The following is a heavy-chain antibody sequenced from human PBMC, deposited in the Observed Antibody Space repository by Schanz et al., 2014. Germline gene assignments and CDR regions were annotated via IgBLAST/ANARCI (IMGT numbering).Heavy chain of an antibody. V-gene: IGHV3-11*06. CDR1: GFTFSDYY. D-gene: IGHD5-18*01. CDR3: ARDGYRNGRPFDH. Sequence: VQLVESGGGVVQPGNSLRLSCAASGFTFSDYYMSWIRQAPGKGLEWVSYISHNSHYTNYADSVKGRFTISRDTAENSVYLQMNSLRAEDTAVYYCARDGYRNGRPFDHWGQGTRVTVSA. J-gene: IGHJ4*02. CDR2: ISHNSHYT.